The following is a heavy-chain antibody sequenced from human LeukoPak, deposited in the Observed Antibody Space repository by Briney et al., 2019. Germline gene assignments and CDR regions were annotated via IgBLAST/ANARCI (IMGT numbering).Heavy chain of an antibody. V-gene: IGHV4-59*08. CDR2: IYYTGIT. D-gene: IGHD4-17*01. Sequence: PSETLSLTCTVSDGSISGYHWGWVRQPPGKGLEWIGYIYYTGITNYNPSLKSRVTISVDTSKNQFSLKLSSVTAADTAVYYCARRMTTVTHERLFDIWGQGTMVTVSS. CDR3: ARRMTTVTHERLFDI. J-gene: IGHJ3*02. CDR1: DGSISGYH.